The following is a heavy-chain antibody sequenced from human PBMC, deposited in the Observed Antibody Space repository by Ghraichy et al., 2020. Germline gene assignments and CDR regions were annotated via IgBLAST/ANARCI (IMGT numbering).Heavy chain of an antibody. D-gene: IGHD6-13*01. V-gene: IGHV2-5*01. J-gene: IGHJ1*01. CDR2: IYWNDDK. CDR1: GFSLSTSGVG. Sequence: SGPTLVKPTQTLTLTCTFSGFSLSTSGVGVGWIRQPPGKALEWLALIYWNDDKRYSPSLKSRLTITKDPSKNQVVLTMTTMDPVDTATYYCARTYSSSWYVQYFQHWGQGTLVTVSS. CDR3: ARTYSSSWYVQYFQH.